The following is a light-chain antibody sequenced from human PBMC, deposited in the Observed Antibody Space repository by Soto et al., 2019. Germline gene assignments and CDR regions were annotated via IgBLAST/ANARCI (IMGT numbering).Light chain of an antibody. CDR2: EVT. CDR1: SSDVGRYAH. J-gene: IGLJ1*01. Sequence: LSQPGPGCGSRGQSVTISSSGTSSDVGRYAHVSWYQQHPGKAPRLMIYEVTIRPSGVPDRFSGSKSGNTASLTVSGLQAQDEADYYSSSYTGGNPSYVFGTGTKVTVL. CDR3: SSYTGGNPSYV. V-gene: IGLV2-8*01.